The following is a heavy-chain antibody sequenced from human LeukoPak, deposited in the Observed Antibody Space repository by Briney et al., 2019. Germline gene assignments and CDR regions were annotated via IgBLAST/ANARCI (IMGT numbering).Heavy chain of an antibody. D-gene: IGHD2-2*01. CDR1: GGTFSSYA. CDR3: AREDCSSTSCPRGRFDP. J-gene: IGHJ5*02. V-gene: IGHV1-69*05. Sequence: ASVKVSCKASGGTFSSYAISWVRQAPGQGLEWMGGIIPIFGTANYAQKFQGRVTITTDESTSTAYMELSSLRSEDTAVYYCAREDCSSTSCPRGRFDPWGQGTLVTVSS. CDR2: IIPIFGTA.